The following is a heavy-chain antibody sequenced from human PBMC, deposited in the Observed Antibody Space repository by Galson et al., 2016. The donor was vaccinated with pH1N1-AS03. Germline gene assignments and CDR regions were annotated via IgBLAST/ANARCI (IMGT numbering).Heavy chain of an antibody. CDR1: GFTFDDYA. CDR2: INKNSGHL. CDR3: AKDRGGTPLFLGIWHYYGMDV. Sequence: SLRLSCAASGFTFDDYAMHWVRQAPGRGLEWVSGINKNSGHLDYADSVKGRFTISRDNAKNSLYLQMNSLRAEGTALYYCAKDRGGTPLFLGIWHYYGMDVWGQGTRVTVSS. V-gene: IGHV3-9*01. J-gene: IGHJ6*02. D-gene: IGHD3-22*01.